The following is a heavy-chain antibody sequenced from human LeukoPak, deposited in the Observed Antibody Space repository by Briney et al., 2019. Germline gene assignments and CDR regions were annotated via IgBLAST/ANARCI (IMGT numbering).Heavy chain of an antibody. CDR2: INAGNGNR. D-gene: IGHD5-12*01. V-gene: IGHV1-3*01. J-gene: IGHJ4*02. CDR1: GYTFTSYA. CDR3: ARDTITDLDY. Sequence: GASVKVSCKASGYTFTSYAMHWVRQAPGQRLEWMGWINAGNGNREYSGKFQGRVTITRDTSASTAYMELSSLRSEDTAVYYCARDTITDLDYWGQGTLVTVSS.